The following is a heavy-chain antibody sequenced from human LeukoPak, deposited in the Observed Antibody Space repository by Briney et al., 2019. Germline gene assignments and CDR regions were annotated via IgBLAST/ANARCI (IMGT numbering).Heavy chain of an antibody. CDR3: ARDPTRYCTNGVCSFDY. CDR1: GYTFTSYG. CDR2: ISAYNGNT. Sequence: ASVKVSCKASGYTFTSYGISWVRQAPGQGLEWMRWISAYNGNTNYAQKLQGRVTMTTDTSTSTAYMELRSLRSDDTAVYYCARDPTRYCTNGVCSFDYWGQGTLVTVSS. D-gene: IGHD2-8*01. V-gene: IGHV1-18*01. J-gene: IGHJ4*02.